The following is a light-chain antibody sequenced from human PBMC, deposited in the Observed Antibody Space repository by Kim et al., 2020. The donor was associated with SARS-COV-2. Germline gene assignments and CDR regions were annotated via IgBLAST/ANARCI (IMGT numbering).Light chain of an antibody. CDR1: QGISNC. V-gene: IGKV1-12*01. CDR3: QQHNSVPPT. J-gene: IGKJ1*01. CDR2: VAS. Sequence: DIQMTQSPSSVSASVGDRVTITCRASQGISNCLGWYQKKPGKAPKLLLYVASILQSGVPSRSSGSVSGTDFTLTISSLQPEDFETYNCQQHNSVPPTFWQGTKVYIK.